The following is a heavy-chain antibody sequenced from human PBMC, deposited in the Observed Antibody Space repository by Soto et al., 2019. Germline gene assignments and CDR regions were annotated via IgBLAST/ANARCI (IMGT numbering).Heavy chain of an antibody. D-gene: IGHD2-8*01. CDR3: ARDTGVLDCTNGVCLENSYYYYGMDV. J-gene: IGHJ6*04. CDR2: ISSSSSYI. Sequence: VGSLRLSCAASGFTFSSYSMNWVRQAPGKGLEWVSSISSSSSYIYYADSVKGRFTISRDNAKNSLYLQMNSLGAEDTAVYYCARDTGVLDCTNGVCLENSYYYYGMDVWGKGTTVT. CDR1: GFTFSSYS. V-gene: IGHV3-21*01.